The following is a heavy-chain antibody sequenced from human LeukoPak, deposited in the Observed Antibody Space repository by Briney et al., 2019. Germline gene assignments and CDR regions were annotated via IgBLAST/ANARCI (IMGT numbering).Heavy chain of an antibody. CDR2: ISVSGGST. D-gene: IGHD2-15*01. CDR1: GFTFSSYA. Sequence: PGGSLRLSCAASGFTFSSYAMSWVRQAPGKGLEWVSSISVSGGSTYYPDSVKGRFTISRDNSKNTLYLQMNSLRAEDTAVYSCAKDEGDIVVVVAASPFDYWGQGTLVTVSS. V-gene: IGHV3-23*01. J-gene: IGHJ4*02. CDR3: AKDEGDIVVVVAASPFDY.